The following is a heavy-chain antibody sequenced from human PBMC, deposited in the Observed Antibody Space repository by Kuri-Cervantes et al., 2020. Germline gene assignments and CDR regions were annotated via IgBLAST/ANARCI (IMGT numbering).Heavy chain of an antibody. CDR1: GFTFSSYG. D-gene: IGHD3-10*01. CDR3: AKDLIRGVIITAYYFDY. CDR2: ISYDGSNK. J-gene: IGHJ4*02. V-gene: IGHV3-30*18. Sequence: GESLKISCAASGFTFSSYGMHWVRQAPGKGLEWVAVISYDGSNKYYADSVKGRFTISRDNSKNTLYLQMNSLRAEDTAAYYCAKDLIRGVIITAYYFDYWGQGTLVTVSS.